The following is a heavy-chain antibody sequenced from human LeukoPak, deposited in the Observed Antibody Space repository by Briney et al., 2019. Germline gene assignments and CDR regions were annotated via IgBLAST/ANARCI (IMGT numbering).Heavy chain of an antibody. V-gene: IGHV3-53*01. CDR1: GFTVSSNY. Sequence: PGGSLRLSCAASGFTVSSNYMSWVRQAPGKGLEWVSVIYSGGSTYYADSVKGRFTISRDNSKNTLYLQMNSPRAEDTAVYYCASRELLLPPVYWGQGTLVTVSS. D-gene: IGHD3-10*01. CDR2: IYSGGST. CDR3: ASRELLLPPVY. J-gene: IGHJ4*02.